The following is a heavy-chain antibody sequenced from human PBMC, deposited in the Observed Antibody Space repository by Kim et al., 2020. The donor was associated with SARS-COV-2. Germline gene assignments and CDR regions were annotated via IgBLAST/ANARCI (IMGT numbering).Heavy chain of an antibody. D-gene: IGHD3-3*01. CDR3: ARGTGGFGVVKPFQH. Sequence: SETLSLTCTVSGGSISSGDYYWSWIRQPPGKGLEWIGYIYYSGSTYYNPSLKSRVTISVDTSKNQFSLKLSSVTAADTAVYYCARGTGGFGVVKPFQHWGQGTLVTVSS. CDR1: GGSISSGDYY. CDR2: IYYSGST. J-gene: IGHJ1*01. V-gene: IGHV4-30-4*01.